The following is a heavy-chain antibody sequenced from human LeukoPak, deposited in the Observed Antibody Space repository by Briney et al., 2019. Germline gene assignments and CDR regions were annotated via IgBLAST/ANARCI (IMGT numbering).Heavy chain of an antibody. CDR2: IKQDGREK. CDR1: GFSFSSYW. V-gene: IGHV3-7*01. Sequence: GGSLRLSCAASGFSFSSYWMSWVRQAPGKGLEWVANIKQDGREKYYVDSVKGRFTVSRDNSKNTLYLQMNNLRAEDTAVYYCAKDFSVYFHDSRVLDYWGQGTLVTVSS. CDR3: AKDFSVYFHDSRVLDY. D-gene: IGHD3-22*01. J-gene: IGHJ4*02.